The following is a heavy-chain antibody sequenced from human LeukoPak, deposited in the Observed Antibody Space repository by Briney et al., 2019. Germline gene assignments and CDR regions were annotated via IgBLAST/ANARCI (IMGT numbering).Heavy chain of an antibody. CDR1: GFTFSDYY. D-gene: IGHD1-26*01. CDR2: ISKSGGDT. CDR3: ARVRQSGSPLDY. J-gene: IGHJ4*02. Sequence: GGSLRLSCAASGFTFSDYYMIWIRQAPGKGLGWVSYISKSGGDTKYADSVKGRFTISRDNAKNSLYLQMNSLRADDTAIYYCARVRQSGSPLDYWGQGTLVTVSS. V-gene: IGHV3-11*05.